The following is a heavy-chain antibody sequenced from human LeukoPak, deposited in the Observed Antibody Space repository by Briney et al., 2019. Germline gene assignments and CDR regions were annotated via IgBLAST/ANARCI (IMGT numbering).Heavy chain of an antibody. V-gene: IGHV4-34*01. Sequence: SETLSLTCAVYGGSFSGYYWSWIRQPPGKGLEWIGEINHSGSTNYNPSLKSRVTISVDTSKNQFSLKLSSVTAEDTAIYYCATEQEGRRAAFDHWGQGTLVTVSS. CDR3: ATEQEGRRAAFDH. CDR2: INHSGST. D-gene: IGHD1/OR15-1a*01. CDR1: GGSFSGYY. J-gene: IGHJ4*02.